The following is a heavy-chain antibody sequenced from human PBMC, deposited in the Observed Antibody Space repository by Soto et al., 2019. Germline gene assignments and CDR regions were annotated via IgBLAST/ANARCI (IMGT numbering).Heavy chain of an antibody. CDR2: ISGSGGST. CDR3: AKGGGGTMIVVVITKEDAFDI. Sequence: EVQLVESGGGLVQPCRSLRLSCAASGFIFEDYAMHWVRQAPGKGLEWVSGISGSGGSTYYADSVKGRFTISRDNSKNTLHLQMNSLRAEYTAVYYCAKGGGGTMIVVVITKEDAFDIWGQGTMVTVSS. CDR1: GFIFEDYA. J-gene: IGHJ3*02. D-gene: IGHD3-22*01. V-gene: IGHV3-23*04.